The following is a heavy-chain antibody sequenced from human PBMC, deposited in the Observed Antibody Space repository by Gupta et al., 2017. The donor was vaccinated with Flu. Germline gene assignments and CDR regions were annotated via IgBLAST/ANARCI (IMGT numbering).Heavy chain of an antibody. CDR2: INPNSGGT. CDR3: RYCSGDNCYSGFDY. D-gene: IGHD2-15*01. Sequence: QVQLVQSGAEVKKPGASVKVSCKASGYTFTGYYMHWVRQAPGRGLEWMGWINPNSGGTKYAQKFQGRVTMTRDTSISTAYVELSRLRSDDTALYYCRYCSGDNCYSGFDYWGQGTLVTVSS. J-gene: IGHJ4*02. CDR1: GYTFTGYY. V-gene: IGHV1-2*02.